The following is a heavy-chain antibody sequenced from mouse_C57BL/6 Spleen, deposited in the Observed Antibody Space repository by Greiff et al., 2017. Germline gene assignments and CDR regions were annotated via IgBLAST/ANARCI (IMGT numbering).Heavy chain of an antibody. D-gene: IGHD1-1*01. Sequence: VQLQQSGAALVRPWSSVTLSCPASGFNIKDYYLHFVTPRPEPGLALIGRIAPEDGDTAYAPKFQVKATMTADTSSNTAYLQLSSLTSEDTAVYYCTTWYYGSSYDFDYWGQGTTLTVSS. V-gene: IGHV14-1*01. CDR3: TTWYYGSSYDFDY. CDR1: GFNIKDYY. J-gene: IGHJ2*01. CDR2: IAPEDGDT.